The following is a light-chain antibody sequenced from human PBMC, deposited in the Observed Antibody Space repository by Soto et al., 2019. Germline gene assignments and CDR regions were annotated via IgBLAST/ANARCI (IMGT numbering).Light chain of an antibody. CDR1: QSISSN. J-gene: IGKJ4*01. CDR2: DAS. Sequence: EVVMPQSPATLSVSPGERATLSCRASQSISSNLAWYQHKPGQAPRLLIYDASTRATGVPARFSGSGSGTEFTLTITSLQSEDSAVYYCQQYNGWPPRITFGGGTKVEIK. V-gene: IGKV3-15*01. CDR3: QQYNGWPPRIT.